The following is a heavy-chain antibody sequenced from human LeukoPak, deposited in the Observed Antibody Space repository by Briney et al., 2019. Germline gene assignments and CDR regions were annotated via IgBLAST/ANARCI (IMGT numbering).Heavy chain of an antibody. CDR3: ARTLPGRQKGYCSSTSCYANDAFDI. J-gene: IGHJ3*02. V-gene: IGHV1-2*02. CDR2: INPNSGGT. D-gene: IGHD2-2*01. Sequence: GASVKVSCKASGYTFTGYYMHWVRQAPGQGLEWMGWINPNSGGTNYAQKFQGRVTMTRDTSISTAYMELSRLRSDDTAVYYCARTLPGRQKGYCSSTSCYANDAFDIWGQGTMVTVSS. CDR1: GYTFTGYY.